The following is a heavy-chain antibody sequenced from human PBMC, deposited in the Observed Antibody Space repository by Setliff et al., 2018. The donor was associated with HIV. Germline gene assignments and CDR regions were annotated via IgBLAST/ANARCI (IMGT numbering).Heavy chain of an antibody. V-gene: IGHV4-38-2*02. J-gene: IGHJ3*02. CDR2: IYHSGST. D-gene: IGHD6-13*01. Sequence: SETLSLTCAVSGYSISSGYYWGWIRQPPGKGLEWIGSIYHSGSTNYSPSLKSRVTISLDKSKNQFSLKLSSVTAADTAVYFCARDLWISSSWTRFVFDIWDQGTMVTVSS. CDR1: GYSISSGYY. CDR3: ARDLWISSSWTRFVFDI.